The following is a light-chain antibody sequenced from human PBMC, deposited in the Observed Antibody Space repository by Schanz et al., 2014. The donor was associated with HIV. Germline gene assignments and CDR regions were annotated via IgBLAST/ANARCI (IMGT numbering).Light chain of an antibody. V-gene: IGKV1-5*03. Sequence: DIQMTQPPSTLSAFVGDRVTITCRASQRISWWLAWYQQKPGQAPSLLIYRASTLQTGVPSRFSGSGSGTEFTLTISSLQPADFATYYCQQYDSYPYTFGQGTKLEIK. CDR2: RAS. CDR3: QQYDSYPYT. CDR1: QRISWW. J-gene: IGKJ2*01.